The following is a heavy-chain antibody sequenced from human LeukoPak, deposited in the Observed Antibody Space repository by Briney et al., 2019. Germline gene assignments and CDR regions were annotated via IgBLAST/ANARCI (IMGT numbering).Heavy chain of an antibody. CDR3: VRRHDY. CDR2: IYASGGA. J-gene: IGHJ4*02. V-gene: IGHV3-53*01. Sequence: GGSLRLSCVASGFDVNDNFMLWIRQAPGQGLEWISIIYASGGAFHSESVKGRFSAFRDTSKNTIFLQMNNLRAADTAMYYCVRRHDYWGQGTLVTVSS. CDR1: GFDVNDNF.